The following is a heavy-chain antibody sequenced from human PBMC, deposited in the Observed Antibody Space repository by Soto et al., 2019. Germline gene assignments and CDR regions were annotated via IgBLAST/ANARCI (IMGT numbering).Heavy chain of an antibody. V-gene: IGHV1-18*01. J-gene: IGHJ6*02. D-gene: IGHD3-22*01. CDR2: VSPYDGYT. CDR1: GYTFSSCG. Sequence: ASVEVCCKASGYTFSSCGSNWVRHATGQGLEWLGWVSPYDGYTNYAQILQGRVSMTTDTSTKTAYMEVRSLRSDDTAVYYCARGGYYDSSGSRNYFYYGMNVWGQGTTVTVSS. CDR3: ARGGYYDSSGSRNYFYYGMNV.